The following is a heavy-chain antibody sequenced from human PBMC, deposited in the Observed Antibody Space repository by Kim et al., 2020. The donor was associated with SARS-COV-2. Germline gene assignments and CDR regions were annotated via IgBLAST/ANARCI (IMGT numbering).Heavy chain of an antibody. V-gene: IGHV3-21*01. CDR2: ISVSSSHI. J-gene: IGHJ4*02. CDR1: GFTFSTYS. D-gene: IGHD3-22*01. CDR3: ARLGDTSGYY. Sequence: GGSLRLSCAASGFTFSTYSMTWVRQAPGKGLEWVSSISVSSSHIYYADSVKGRFTISRDNAKNSLDLRMNSLRAEDTAVYYCARLGDTSGYYWGQGTLVTVSS.